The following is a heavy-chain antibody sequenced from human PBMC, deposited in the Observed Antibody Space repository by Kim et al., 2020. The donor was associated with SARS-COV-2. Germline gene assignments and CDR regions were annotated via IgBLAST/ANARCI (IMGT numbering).Heavy chain of an antibody. V-gene: IGHV1-46*01. CDR1: GYTFTSYY. CDR2: INPSGGST. D-gene: IGHD5-18*01. Sequence: ASVKVSCKASGYTFTSYYMHWVRQAPGQGLEWMGIINPSGGSTSYAQKFQGRVTMTRDTSTSTVYMELSSLRSEDTAVYYCAREGGYSYGEGGEYYYYGMDVWGQGTTVTVSS. J-gene: IGHJ6*02. CDR3: AREGGYSYGEGGEYYYYGMDV.